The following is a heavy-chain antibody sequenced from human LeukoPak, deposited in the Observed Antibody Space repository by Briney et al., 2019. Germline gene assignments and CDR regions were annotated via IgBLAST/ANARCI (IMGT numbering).Heavy chain of an antibody. CDR2: MNPNSGNT. CDR3: ARVYYDYVWGSYRYRYFDY. V-gene: IGHV1-8*01. D-gene: IGHD3-16*02. Sequence: GASVKVSCKASGYTFTSYDINWVRQATGQGLKWMGWMNPNSGNTGYAQKFQGRVTMTRNTSISTAYMELSSLRSEDTAVYYCARVYYDYVWGSYRYRYFDYWGQGTLVTVSS. J-gene: IGHJ4*02. CDR1: GYTFTSYD.